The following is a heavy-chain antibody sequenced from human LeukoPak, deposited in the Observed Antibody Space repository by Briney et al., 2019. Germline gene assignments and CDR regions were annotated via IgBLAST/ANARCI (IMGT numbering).Heavy chain of an antibody. CDR2: IIPIFGTA. Sequence: GASVKVSCKASGYTFTGYYMHWVRQAPGQGLEWMGGIIPIFGTANYAQKFQGRVTITTDESTSTAYMELSSLRSEDTAVYYCARGSTEAAAEPYNWFDPWGQGTLVTVSS. V-gene: IGHV1-69*05. CDR1: GYTFTGYY. D-gene: IGHD6-13*01. J-gene: IGHJ5*02. CDR3: ARGSTEAAAEPYNWFDP.